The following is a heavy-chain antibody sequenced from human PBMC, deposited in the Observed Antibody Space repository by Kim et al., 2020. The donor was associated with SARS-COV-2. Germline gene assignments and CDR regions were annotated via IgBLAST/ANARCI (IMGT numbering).Heavy chain of an antibody. CDR1: GYTFTSYA. CDR2: NNTNTGNP. D-gene: IGHD3-3*01. CDR3: ASTLNIGDFWSGLGH. J-gene: IGHJ4*02. Sequence: ASVKVSCKASGYTFTSYAMNWVRQAPGQGLEWMGWNNTNTGNPTYAQGFTGRFVFSLDTSVSTAYLQISSLKAEDTAVYYCASTLNIGDFWSGLGHWGQGTLVTVSS. V-gene: IGHV7-4-1*02.